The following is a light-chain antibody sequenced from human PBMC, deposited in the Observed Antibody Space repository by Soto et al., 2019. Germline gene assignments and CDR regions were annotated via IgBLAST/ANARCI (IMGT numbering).Light chain of an antibody. Sequence: DIQMTQSPSTLSASVGDRVTITCRASQSISSWLAWYQQKPGKAPKLLIYDASSLESGVPSRLSSSGSGTEFTLTISSLQPDDFATYYCQQYNSYLTFGGGTKVDIK. CDR2: DAS. J-gene: IGKJ4*01. CDR1: QSISSW. V-gene: IGKV1-5*01. CDR3: QQYNSYLT.